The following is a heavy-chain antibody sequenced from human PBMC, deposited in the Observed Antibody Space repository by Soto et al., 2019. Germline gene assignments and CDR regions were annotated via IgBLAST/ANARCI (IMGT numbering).Heavy chain of an antibody. D-gene: IGHD2-15*01. Sequence: GASVKVSCKASGYTFTSYTIHWVRQAPGQRLEWMAWIYPGNGNTKYSQQFQGRVTVTRDTSASTVYMELSSLRSEDTAVYYCARESARYCSGDKCYSFGYWGQGTLVTVSS. CDR2: IYPGNGNT. V-gene: IGHV1-3*01. CDR3: ARESARYCSGDKCYSFGY. CDR1: GYTFTSYT. J-gene: IGHJ4*02.